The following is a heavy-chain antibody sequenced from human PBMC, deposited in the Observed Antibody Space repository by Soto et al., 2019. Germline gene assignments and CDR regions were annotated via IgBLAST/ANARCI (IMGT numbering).Heavy chain of an antibody. J-gene: IGHJ6*02. CDR3: ARDQGITTFGVYSMYYYGMDV. CDR2: INTDNGNT. CDR1: GYTFTNSG. D-gene: IGHD3-3*01. V-gene: IGHV1-18*01. Sequence: QVQLVQSGAEVKKPGASMKVSCKASGYTFTNSGIIWVRQAPGQGLEWLGWINTDNGNTNYAQHLQGRVNLTTDTSTSTAYMDLRSLRSDDTAVYYCARDQGITTFGVYSMYYYGMDVWGPGTTVTVSS.